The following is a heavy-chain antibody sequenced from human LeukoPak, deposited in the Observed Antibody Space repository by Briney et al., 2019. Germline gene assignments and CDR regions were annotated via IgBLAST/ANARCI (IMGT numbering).Heavy chain of an antibody. J-gene: IGHJ4*02. D-gene: IGHD4-17*01. CDR2: IYYSGST. Sequence: PSETLSLTCTVSGGSISSYYWSWIRQPPGKGLEWIGYIYYSGSTNYNPSLKSRVTISVDTSKNQFSLKLSSVTAADTAVYYCAIPSPDYGDYAGSLDYWGQGTLVTVSS. V-gene: IGHV4-59*08. CDR3: AIPSPDYGDYAGSLDY. CDR1: GGSISSYY.